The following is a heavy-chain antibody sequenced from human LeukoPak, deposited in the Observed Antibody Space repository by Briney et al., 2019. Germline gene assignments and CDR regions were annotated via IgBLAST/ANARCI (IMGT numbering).Heavy chain of an antibody. J-gene: IGHJ5*02. Sequence: SETLSLTCTVSGGSISSYYWSWIRQPPGKGLEWIGYIYYSGSTNYNPSLKSRVTISVDTSKNQFSLKLSSVTAADTAVYYCARSRGITIFGVVKKGGWFDPWGQGTLVTVSS. CDR1: GGSISSYY. V-gene: IGHV4-59*12. CDR2: IYYSGST. D-gene: IGHD3-3*01. CDR3: ARSRGITIFGVVKKGGWFDP.